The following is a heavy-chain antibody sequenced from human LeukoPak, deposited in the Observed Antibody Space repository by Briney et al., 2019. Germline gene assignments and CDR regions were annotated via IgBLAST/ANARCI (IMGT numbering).Heavy chain of an antibody. J-gene: IGHJ6*02. Sequence: KTSQTLSLTCTVSGGSISSGDYYWSWIRQHPGKGLEWIVYIYYSGSTNYNPSLRSRVTISVDTSKNQISLKLSSVTAADTAVYYCARAHCSGGRCYSDYYYGMDVWGQGTTVTVSS. V-gene: IGHV4-31*03. CDR1: GGSISSGDYY. D-gene: IGHD2-15*01. CDR2: IYYSGST. CDR3: ARAHCSGGRCYSDYYYGMDV.